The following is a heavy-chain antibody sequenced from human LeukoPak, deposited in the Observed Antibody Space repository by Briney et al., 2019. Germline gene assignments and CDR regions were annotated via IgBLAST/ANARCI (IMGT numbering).Heavy chain of an antibody. J-gene: IGHJ5*02. V-gene: IGHV4-59*01. Sequence: PSETLSLTCTVSGGSISSYYWSWIRQPPGKGLEWIGYICYSGSTNYNPSLKSRVTISVDTSKNQFSLKLSSVTAADTAVYYCARDLGYCSGGSCSNWFDPWGQGTLVTVSS. CDR3: ARDLGYCSGGSCSNWFDP. CDR1: GGSISSYY. D-gene: IGHD2-15*01. CDR2: ICYSGST.